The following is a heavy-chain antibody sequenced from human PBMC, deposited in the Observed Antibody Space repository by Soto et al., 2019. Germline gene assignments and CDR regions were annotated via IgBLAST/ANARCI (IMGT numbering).Heavy chain of an antibody. Sequence: SVKVSCKASGGTFSSYAISWVRQAPGQGLEWMGGIIPIFGTADYAQKFQGRVTITADESTSTAYMELSSLRSEDTAVYYCARIGEAYYYDSSGSKGAFDIWGQGTMVTVSS. CDR3: ARIGEAYYYDSSGSKGAFDI. V-gene: IGHV1-69*13. D-gene: IGHD3-22*01. CDR1: GGTFSSYA. J-gene: IGHJ3*02. CDR2: IIPIFGTA.